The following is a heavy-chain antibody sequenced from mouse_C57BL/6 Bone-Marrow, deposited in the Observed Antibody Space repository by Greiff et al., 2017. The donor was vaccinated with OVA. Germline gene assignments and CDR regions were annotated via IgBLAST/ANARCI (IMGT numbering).Heavy chain of an antibody. CDR3: ARRVCAY. Sequence: VQLQQSGAELARPGASVKLSCKASGYTFTSYGISWVKQRTGQGLEWIGEIYPRSGNTYYNEKFKGKATLTADKSSSTAYMERRSLPSEDSAVYCGARRVCAYWGQGTLVTVSA. V-gene: IGHV1-81*01. CDR2: IYPRSGNT. CDR1: GYTFTSYG. J-gene: IGHJ3*01.